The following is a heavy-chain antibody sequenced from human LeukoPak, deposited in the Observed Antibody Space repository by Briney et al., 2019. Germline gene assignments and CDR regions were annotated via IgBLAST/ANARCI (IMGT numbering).Heavy chain of an antibody. CDR2: ISSSSSYI. Sequence: GGSLRLSCAASGFTFSSYSMNWVRQAPGKGLEWVSSISSSSSYIYYADSVKGRFTISRDNAKNSLYLQMHSLRAEDTAVYNCARENCGRNNLVFDYWGQGTLVTVSS. D-gene: IGHD1-14*01. CDR1: GFTFSSYS. CDR3: ARENCGRNNLVFDY. V-gene: IGHV3-21*01. J-gene: IGHJ4*02.